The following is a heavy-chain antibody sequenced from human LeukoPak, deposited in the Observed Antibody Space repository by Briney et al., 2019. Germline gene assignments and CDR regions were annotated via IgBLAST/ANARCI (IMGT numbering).Heavy chain of an antibody. CDR1: GFTFSSYS. J-gene: IGHJ4*02. V-gene: IGHV3-21*01. D-gene: IGHD6-13*01. Sequence: TGGSLRLSCAASGFTFSSYSMNWVRQAPGKGLEWVSSISSSSYIYYADSVKGRFTISRDNSKNTLYLQMNSLRAEDTAVYYCASLDLTAAVVDYWGQGTLVTVSS. CDR3: ASLDLTAAVVDY. CDR2: ISSSSYI.